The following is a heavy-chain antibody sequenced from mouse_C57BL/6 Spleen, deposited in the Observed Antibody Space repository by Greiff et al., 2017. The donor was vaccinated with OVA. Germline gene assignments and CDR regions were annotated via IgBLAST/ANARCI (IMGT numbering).Heavy chain of an antibody. CDR2: IDPEDGET. Sequence: EVQLQESGAELVKPGASVKLSCTASGFNITDYYMHWVKQRTEQGLEWIGRIDPEDGETKYAPKFQGKATITADTSSNTAYLQLSSLTSEDTAVYYCAKGGYYGFYAMDYWGQGTSVTVSS. J-gene: IGHJ4*01. D-gene: IGHD1-1*01. V-gene: IGHV14-2*01. CDR3: AKGGYYGFYAMDY. CDR1: GFNITDYY.